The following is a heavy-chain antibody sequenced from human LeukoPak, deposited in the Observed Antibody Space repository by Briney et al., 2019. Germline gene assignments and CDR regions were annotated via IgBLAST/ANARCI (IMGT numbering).Heavy chain of an antibody. Sequence: ASVKVSCKVSGHTLSDLSMQWVRQAPGKGLEWMGGFNPEDAETIYAQKFQGRVTMTEDTSTDTVYMELNSLISDDTAVYYCATPVPHDTSGYYYRFDYWGQGTLVTVSS. V-gene: IGHV1-24*01. J-gene: IGHJ4*02. CDR1: GHTLSDLS. D-gene: IGHD3-22*01. CDR2: FNPEDAET. CDR3: ATPVPHDTSGYYYRFDY.